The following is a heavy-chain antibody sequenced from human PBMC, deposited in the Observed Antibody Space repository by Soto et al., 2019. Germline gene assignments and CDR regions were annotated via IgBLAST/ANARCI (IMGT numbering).Heavy chain of an antibody. CDR2: MNPNSGNT. V-gene: IGHV1-8*01. Sequence: ASVKVSCKASGYTFTSYDINWVRQATGQGLEWMGWMNPNSGNTGYAQKFQSRVTMTRNTSINTAYMEPSSLRSEDTAVYYCARRWSGYYVGYMDVWGKGTPVTVSS. CDR1: GYTFTSYD. CDR3: ARRWSGYYVGYMDV. J-gene: IGHJ6*03. D-gene: IGHD3-3*01.